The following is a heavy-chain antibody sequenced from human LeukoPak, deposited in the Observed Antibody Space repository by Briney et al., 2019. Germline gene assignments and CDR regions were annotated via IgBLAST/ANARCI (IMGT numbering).Heavy chain of an antibody. D-gene: IGHD6-13*01. V-gene: IGHV3-23*01. CDR3: AKMTRTGIAAAGGFDY. CDR2: ISGSGGST. CDR1: GFTFSTSW. J-gene: IGHJ4*02. Sequence: GGSLRLSCAASGFTFSTSWMSWVRQVPGKGLEWVSAISGSGGSTYYADSVKGRFTISRDNSKNTLYLQMNSLRAEDTAVYYCAKMTRTGIAAAGGFDYWGQGTLVTASS.